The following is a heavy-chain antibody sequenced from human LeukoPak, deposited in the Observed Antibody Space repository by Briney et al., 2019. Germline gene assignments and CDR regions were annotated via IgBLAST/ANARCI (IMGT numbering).Heavy chain of an antibody. Sequence: ASVKVSCKASGYIFTGYYMHWVRQAPGQGLEWMGRINPNSGGTNYAQKFQGRVTMTRDTSISTAYMELSRLRSDDTAVYYCAREPYMITFGGVTPSRDYWGQGTLVTVSS. D-gene: IGHD3-16*01. J-gene: IGHJ4*02. CDR3: AREPYMITFGGVTPSRDY. CDR1: GYIFTGYY. V-gene: IGHV1-2*06. CDR2: INPNSGGT.